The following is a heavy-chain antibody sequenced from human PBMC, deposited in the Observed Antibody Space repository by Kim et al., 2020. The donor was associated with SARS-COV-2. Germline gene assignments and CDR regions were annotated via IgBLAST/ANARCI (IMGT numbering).Heavy chain of an antibody. Sequence: GGSLRLSCAASGFTFSDYYMTWIRQAPGKGLEWVSSLSTTGSTTFYADSVKGRFTISRDNAKNSLYLQMSSLSAEDTAVYFCARERGYSYDHLIDYWGQGTLVNVSS. D-gene: IGHD5-18*01. V-gene: IGHV3-11*04. CDR3: ARERGYSYDHLIDY. CDR1: GFTFSDYY. CDR2: LSTTGSTT. J-gene: IGHJ4*02.